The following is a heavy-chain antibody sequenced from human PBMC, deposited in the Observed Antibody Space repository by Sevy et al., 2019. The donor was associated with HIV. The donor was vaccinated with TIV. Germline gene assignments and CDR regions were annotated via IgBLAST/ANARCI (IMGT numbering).Heavy chain of an antibody. D-gene: IGHD1-26*01. J-gene: IGHJ6*02. CDR3: ARGREQEVDV. CDR1: GGSISSGGYF. CDR2: IFYTGYT. Sequence: SETLSLTCTVSGGSISSGGYFWTWIRQHPGKGLEYIGYIFYTGYTHYKPSLKSRLTISVDTSKNQFSLKLSSVTAADAAVYYCARGREQEVDVWGQGTTVTVSS. V-gene: IGHV4-31*03.